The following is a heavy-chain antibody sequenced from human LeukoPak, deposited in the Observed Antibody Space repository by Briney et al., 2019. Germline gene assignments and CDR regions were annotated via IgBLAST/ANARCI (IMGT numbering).Heavy chain of an antibody. Sequence: TSATLSLTCTVSGGSISSYYWSWIRQPPGKGLEWIGCIYTSGSTNYNPSLKSRVTISVDTSKNQFSLKLSSVTAADTAVYYCARQAFYSSSWYSTWGQGTLVTVSS. V-gene: IGHV4-4*09. J-gene: IGHJ4*02. CDR2: IYTSGST. D-gene: IGHD6-13*01. CDR1: GGSISSYY. CDR3: ARQAFYSSSWYST.